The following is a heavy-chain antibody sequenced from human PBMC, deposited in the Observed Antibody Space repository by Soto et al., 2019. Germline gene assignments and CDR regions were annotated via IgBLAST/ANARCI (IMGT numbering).Heavy chain of an antibody. CDR3: ARATGTTLDY. V-gene: IGHV1-8*01. CDR1: GYTFTSYD. Sequence: ASVKVSCKASGYTFTSYDINWVRQATGQGLEWMGWMNPNSGNTGYAQKFQGRVTMTRDTSTSTVYMELSSLRSEDTAVYYCARATGTTLDYWGQGTLVTVSS. CDR2: MNPNSGNT. D-gene: IGHD1-7*01. J-gene: IGHJ4*02.